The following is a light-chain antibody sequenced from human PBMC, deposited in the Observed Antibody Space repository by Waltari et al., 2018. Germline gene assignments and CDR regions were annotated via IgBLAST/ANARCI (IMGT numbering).Light chain of an antibody. CDR2: KAS. V-gene: IGKV1-5*03. CDR3: QQYNSFSFT. J-gene: IGKJ3*01. Sequence: DIQMTQSPSTLSASVGDRVTITCRASQRISNWVAWYQQKPGKAPHLLIYKASTSEGGVPSRFSGSGSGTEFTLTISSLQPDDFATYYCQQYNSFSFTFGPGTKLDI. CDR1: QRISNW.